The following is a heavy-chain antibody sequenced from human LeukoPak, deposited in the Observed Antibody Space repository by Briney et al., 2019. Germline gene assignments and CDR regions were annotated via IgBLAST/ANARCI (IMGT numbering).Heavy chain of an antibody. CDR2: INPNSGGT. CDR3: ARTYYGSGSLDY. J-gene: IGHJ4*02. D-gene: IGHD3-10*01. V-gene: IGHV1-2*02. CDR1: GYTFTGYY. Sequence: ASVEVSCKASGYTFTGYYMHWVRQAPGQGLEWMGWINPNSGGTNYAQKFQGRVTMTRDTSISTAYMELSRLRSDDTAVYYCARTYYGSGSLDYWGQGTLVTVSS.